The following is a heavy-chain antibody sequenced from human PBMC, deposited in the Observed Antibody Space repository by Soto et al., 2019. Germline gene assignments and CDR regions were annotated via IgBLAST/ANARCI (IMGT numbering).Heavy chain of an antibody. J-gene: IGHJ4*02. CDR3: ARVPDY. CDR1: GCSISSGGYS. V-gene: IGHV4-30-2*01. CDR2: IYHSWST. Sequence: SETLSLTCAFSGCSISSGGYSWSWIRQPPGKGLEWIGYIYHSWSTYYNPSLKSRVTISVDRSKNQFSLKLSSVTAADTAVYYCARVPDYWGQGTLVTVSS.